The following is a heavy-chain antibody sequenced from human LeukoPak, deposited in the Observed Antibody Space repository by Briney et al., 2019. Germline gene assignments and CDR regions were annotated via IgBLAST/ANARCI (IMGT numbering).Heavy chain of an antibody. J-gene: IGHJ6*02. CDR2: ISSSSSYI. Sequence: GGSLRLSCAASGLTFSSYSMNWVRQAPGKGLEWVSSISSSSSYIYYADSVKGRFTISRDNAKNSLYLQMNSLRAEDTAVYYCARDGYGDYGMDVWGQGTTVTVSS. CDR3: ARDGYGDYGMDV. D-gene: IGHD4-17*01. CDR1: GLTFSSYS. V-gene: IGHV3-21*01.